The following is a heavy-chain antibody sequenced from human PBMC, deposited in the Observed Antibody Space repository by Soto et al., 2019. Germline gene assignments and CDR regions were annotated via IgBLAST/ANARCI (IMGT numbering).Heavy chain of an antibody. D-gene: IGHD3-3*01. CDR3: ARGGRFLEWLPDNYYYMDV. CDR1: GGSISSGGYY. Sequence: SETLSLTCTVSGGSISSGGYYWSWIRQHPGKGLEWIGYIYYSGSTYYNPSLKSRVTISVDTSKNQFSLKLSSVTAADTAVYYCARGGRFLEWLPDNYYYMDVWGKGTTVTVSS. CDR2: IYYSGST. V-gene: IGHV4-31*03. J-gene: IGHJ6*03.